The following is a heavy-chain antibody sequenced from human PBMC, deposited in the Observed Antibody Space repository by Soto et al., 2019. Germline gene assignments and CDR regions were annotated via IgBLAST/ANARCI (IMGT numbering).Heavy chain of an antibody. Sequence: GGSLRLSCAASGFTFSSYAMSWVRQAPGKGLEWVSAISGSGGSTYYADSMKGRFTISRDNSKNTLYLQMNSLRAEDTAVYYCAKHTGYYDFWSGYYHPFDYWGQGTLVTVSS. CDR1: GFTFSSYA. CDR2: ISGSGGST. V-gene: IGHV3-23*01. J-gene: IGHJ4*02. CDR3: AKHTGYYDFWSGYYHPFDY. D-gene: IGHD3-3*01.